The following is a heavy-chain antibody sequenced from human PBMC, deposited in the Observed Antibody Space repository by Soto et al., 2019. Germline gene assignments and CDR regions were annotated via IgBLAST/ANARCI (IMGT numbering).Heavy chain of an antibody. Sequence: GGSLRLSCSASRFTFSSYAMSWVRQAPGKGLEWVSVISSGGGTTYYADSVKGRFTISRDNSKNTLYLQMNSLRAEDTAVYYCAKEVVVAATWDFDYWGQGTLVTAPQ. V-gene: IGHV3-23*01. CDR3: AKEVVVAATWDFDY. J-gene: IGHJ4*02. CDR1: RFTFSSYA. D-gene: IGHD2-15*01. CDR2: ISSGGGTT.